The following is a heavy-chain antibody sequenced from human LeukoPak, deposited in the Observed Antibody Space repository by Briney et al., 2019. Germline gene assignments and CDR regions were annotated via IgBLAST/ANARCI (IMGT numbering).Heavy chain of an antibody. CDR3: ARDPGSSYSSSWYDYYYMDV. V-gene: IGHV1-2*02. CDR2: INPNSGGT. Sequence: ASVKVPCKASGCTFTGYYIQWVRQAPGQGLEWVGWINPNSGGTYYAQKFQGRVSMTRDTSISTAYMELSRLRSDDSAIYYCARDPGSSYSSSWYDYYYMDVWGKGTTVTISS. J-gene: IGHJ6*03. CDR1: GCTFTGYY. D-gene: IGHD6-13*01.